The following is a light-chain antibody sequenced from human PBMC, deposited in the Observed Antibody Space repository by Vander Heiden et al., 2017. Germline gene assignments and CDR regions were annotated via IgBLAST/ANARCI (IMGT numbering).Light chain of an antibody. Sequence: SNELTQPDSVSVATAQMAGITCGENNIGSEAVHRFQQKPGQDPVLVIYRDSNRPSGIPERFSGSNPGNTATLTISRIEAGDEADHCCQVWDSSSDHYVFGTGTKVTVL. CDR2: RDS. V-gene: IGLV3-12*02. CDR3: QVWDSSSDHYV. CDR1: NIGSEA. J-gene: IGLJ1*01.